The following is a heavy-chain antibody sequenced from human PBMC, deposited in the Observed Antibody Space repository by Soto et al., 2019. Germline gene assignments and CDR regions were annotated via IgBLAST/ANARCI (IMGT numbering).Heavy chain of an antibody. D-gene: IGHD3-3*01. Sequence: GGSLRLSCAASGFTFSSYSMNWVRQAPGKGLEWISYISSSSSTIYYADSVKGRFTISRDNAKNSLYLQMNSLRDEDTAVYYCPGPYNTTSTYEMDVWSPGAALPISS. CDR1: GFTFSSYS. V-gene: IGHV3-48*02. CDR3: PGPYNTTSTYEMDV. CDR2: ISSSSSTI. J-gene: IGHJ6*02.